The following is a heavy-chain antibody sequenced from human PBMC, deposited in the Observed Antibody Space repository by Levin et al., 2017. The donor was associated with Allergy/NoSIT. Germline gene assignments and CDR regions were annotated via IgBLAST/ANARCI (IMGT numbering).Heavy chain of an antibody. CDR1: GFTFSDYY. J-gene: IGHJ4*02. D-gene: IGHD3-10*02. V-gene: IGHV3-11*01. Sequence: PGGSLRLSCAASGFTFSDYYMSWMRQAPGKGLEWVSYMSSSSKTIYYADSVKGRFTISRDNDKNSLYLQMDSLRADDTAVYYCARLGRQLFPYYFDQWGQGSLVSVSS. CDR2: MSSSSKTI. CDR3: ARLGRQLFPYYFDQ.